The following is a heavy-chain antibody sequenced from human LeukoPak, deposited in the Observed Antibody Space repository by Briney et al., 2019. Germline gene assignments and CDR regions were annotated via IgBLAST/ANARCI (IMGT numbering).Heavy chain of an antibody. V-gene: IGHV6-1*01. CDR2: TYYRSKWYN. J-gene: IGHJ6*03. CDR3: ARDQGSSGWYYYYYYMDV. CDR1: GDSVSSNSAA. Sequence: SQTLSLTCAISGDSVSSNSAAWNWIRQSPSRGLEWLGRTYYRSKWYNDYAVSVKSRITINPDTSKNQFSLQLNSATPEDTAVYYCARDQGSSGWYYYYYYMDVWGKGTTVTVSS. D-gene: IGHD6-19*01.